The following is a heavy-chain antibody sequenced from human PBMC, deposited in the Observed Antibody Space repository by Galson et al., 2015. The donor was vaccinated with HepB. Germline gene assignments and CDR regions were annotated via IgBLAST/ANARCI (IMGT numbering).Heavy chain of an antibody. V-gene: IGHV3-7*03. Sequence: SLRLSCAASGLIFSSYWMSWVRQAPGKGLEWVANIKQDGSEKYYVDSVKGRFTIYRDNVKNSLNLQMNGLRAEDTAVYYCARLIVGAIDYWGQGILVTVSS. D-gene: IGHD1-26*01. CDR1: GLIFSSYW. CDR2: IKQDGSEK. CDR3: ARLIVGAIDY. J-gene: IGHJ4*02.